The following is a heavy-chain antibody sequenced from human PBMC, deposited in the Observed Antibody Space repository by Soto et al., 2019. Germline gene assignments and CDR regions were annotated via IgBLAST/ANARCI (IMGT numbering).Heavy chain of an antibody. Sequence: GGSLRLSCAASGFTVSRDYMSWVRQAPGKGLEWVSYITSSGSYTNSADSVKGRFTISRDNAKNSLYLQMNSLRAEDTAVYYCARGYSYHFDYWGQGTLVTVSS. D-gene: IGHD5-18*01. V-gene: IGHV3-11*05. CDR1: GFTVSRDY. CDR2: ITSSGSYT. J-gene: IGHJ4*02. CDR3: ARGYSYHFDY.